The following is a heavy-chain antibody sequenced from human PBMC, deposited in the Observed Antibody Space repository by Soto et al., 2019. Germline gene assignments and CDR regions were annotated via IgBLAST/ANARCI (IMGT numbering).Heavy chain of an antibody. CDR1: GYTFTGYY. D-gene: IGHD4-17*01. J-gene: IGHJ4*02. CDR2: INPNSGGT. Sequence: ASVKVSCKASGYTFTGYYMHWVRQAPGQGLEWMGWINPNSGGTNYAQKFQGWVTMTRDTSISTAYMELSRLRSDDTAVYYCARAELGRVTVTSFDDWGQGTLVTVSS. V-gene: IGHV1-2*04. CDR3: ARAELGRVTVTSFDD.